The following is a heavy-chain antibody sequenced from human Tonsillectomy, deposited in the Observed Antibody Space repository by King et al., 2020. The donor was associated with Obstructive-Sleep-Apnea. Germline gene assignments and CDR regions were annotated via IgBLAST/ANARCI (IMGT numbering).Heavy chain of an antibody. Sequence: TLKESGPVLVKTTETLTLTCTVSGFSLSNARMGVSWIRQPPGKALEWLAHIFSNDEKSYSTSLKSRLTISKDTSKSQVVLTMTNMDPVDTATYYCARMWAGGVVTAIPQFDYWGQGTLVTVSS. J-gene: IGHJ4*02. V-gene: IGHV2-26*01. CDR3: ARMWAGGVVTAIPQFDY. CDR2: IFSNDEK. D-gene: IGHD2-21*02. CDR1: GFSLSNARMG.